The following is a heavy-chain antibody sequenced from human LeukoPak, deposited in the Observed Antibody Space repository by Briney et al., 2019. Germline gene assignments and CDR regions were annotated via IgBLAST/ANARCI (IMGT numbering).Heavy chain of an antibody. J-gene: IGHJ6*02. CDR3: ARASITMVRGASMAHYYGMDV. V-gene: IGHV3-11*01. CDR1: GFTFSDYY. CDR2: ISSSGSTI. Sequence: GGSLRLSCAASGFTFSDYYMSWIRQAPGKGLEWVSYISSSGSTIYYADSVKGRFTISRDNAKNSLYPQMNSLRAEDTAVYYCARASITMVRGASMAHYYGMDVWGQGTTFTVSS. D-gene: IGHD3-10*01.